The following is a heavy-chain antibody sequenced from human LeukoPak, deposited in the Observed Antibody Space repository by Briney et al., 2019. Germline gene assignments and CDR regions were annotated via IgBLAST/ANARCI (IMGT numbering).Heavy chain of an antibody. J-gene: IGHJ5*02. V-gene: IGHV4-59*01. Sequence: PSETLSLTCTVSGGSISSYYWSWIRQPPGKGLGWVGYIYYSGSTNYNPSLKSRVTISVHTSKTQFSLKLSSVPAAETAVYYCARDSKQIWFGELPNGWFDPWGQGTLVTVSS. D-gene: IGHD3-10*01. CDR3: ARDSKQIWFGELPNGWFDP. CDR2: IYYSGST. CDR1: GGSISSYY.